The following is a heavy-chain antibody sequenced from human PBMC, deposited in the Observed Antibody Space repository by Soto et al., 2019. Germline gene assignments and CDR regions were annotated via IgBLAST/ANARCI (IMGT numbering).Heavy chain of an antibody. CDR2: IYSGGST. CDR3: AREVLYGDYAFSYYGMDV. D-gene: IGHD4-17*01. CDR1: GFTVSSNY. J-gene: IGHJ6*02. V-gene: IGHV3-53*01. Sequence: PGGSLRLSCAASGFTVSSNYMSWVRQAPGKGLEWVSVIYSGGSTYYADSVKGRFTISRDNSKNTLYLQMNSLRAEDTAVYYCAREVLYGDYAFSYYGMDVWGQGTTVTVSS.